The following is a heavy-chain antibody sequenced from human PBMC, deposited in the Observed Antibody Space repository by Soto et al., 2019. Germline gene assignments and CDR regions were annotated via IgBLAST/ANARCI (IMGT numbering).Heavy chain of an antibody. CDR2: ISYDGSNK. CDR3: ARVPTYGDYRIMGYFDD. D-gene: IGHD4-17*01. Sequence: GGSLRLSCAASGFTFSSYAMHWARQAPGKGLEWVAVISYDGSNKYYADSVKGRFTISRDNSKNTLYLQMNSLRAEDTAVYYCARVPTYGDYRIMGYFDDWGQGTLVTVSS. V-gene: IGHV3-30-3*01. CDR1: GFTFSSYA. J-gene: IGHJ4*02.